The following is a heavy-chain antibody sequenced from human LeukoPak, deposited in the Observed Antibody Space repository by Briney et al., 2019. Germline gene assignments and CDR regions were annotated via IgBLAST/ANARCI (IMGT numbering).Heavy chain of an antibody. CDR1: GGTFSSYA. CDR3: ASTGSDDDY. D-gene: IGHD2-21*01. J-gene: IGHJ4*02. V-gene: IGHV1-69*01. CDR2: IIPIFGTA. Sequence: RASVKVSXKASGGTFSSYAINWVRQAPGQGLEWMGGIIPIFGTANYAQKFQDRVTITADESTSTAYMELSSLRSEDTAIYYCASTGSDDDYWGQGTLVTVSS.